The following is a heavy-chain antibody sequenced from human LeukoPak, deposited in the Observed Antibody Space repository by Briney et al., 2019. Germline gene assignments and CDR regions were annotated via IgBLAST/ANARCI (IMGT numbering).Heavy chain of an antibody. D-gene: IGHD2-2*01. Sequence: GESLKISCKGSGYNFITYWIGWVRQMPGKGLEWMGIVYPGDSDTRYSPSFQGQVTISADKSISTAYLQWSSLKASDTAMYYCARQEGGCSSTSCHRFDPWGQGTLVTVSS. J-gene: IGHJ5*02. CDR2: VYPGDSDT. CDR1: GYNFITYW. V-gene: IGHV5-51*01. CDR3: ARQEGGCSSTSCHRFDP.